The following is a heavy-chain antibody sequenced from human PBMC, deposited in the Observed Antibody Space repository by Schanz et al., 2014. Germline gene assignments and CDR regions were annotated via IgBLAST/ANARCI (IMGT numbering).Heavy chain of an antibody. D-gene: IGHD7-27*01. Sequence: EVQLVESGGGLVQPGGSLRLSCAASGFTFSSFWMSWVRQAPGKGLEWVANIKEDGSDKYYVDSVKGRFTISRDNAKNSLYLQMNSLRAEDTAVYYCARENLNWEAFDIWGQGTVVTVSS. CDR1: GFTFSSFW. J-gene: IGHJ3*02. CDR3: ARENLNWEAFDI. CDR2: IKEDGSDK. V-gene: IGHV3-7*03.